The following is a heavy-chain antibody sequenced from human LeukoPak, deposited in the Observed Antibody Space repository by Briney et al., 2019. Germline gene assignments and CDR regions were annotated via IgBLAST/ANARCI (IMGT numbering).Heavy chain of an antibody. CDR1: GDSIIGYY. V-gene: IGHV4-39*07. J-gene: IGHJ3*02. D-gene: IGHD3-10*01. CDR3: TKSDGYGLIRI. CDR2: IYYTGNT. Sequence: NASETLSLTCSVSGDSIIGYYWGWIRQPPGKGLEWIGNIYYTGNTYYNSSLKSRVTISLDTSKNQFSLKVISMTAADTAAYYCTKSDGYGLIRICGRGTMVTVSS.